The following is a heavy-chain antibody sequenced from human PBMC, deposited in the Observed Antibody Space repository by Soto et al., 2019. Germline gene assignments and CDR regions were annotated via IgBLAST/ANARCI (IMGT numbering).Heavy chain of an antibody. J-gene: IGHJ5*02. V-gene: IGHV3-23*01. CDR2: ISGSGGST. CDR3: AKEPLSEGWFDP. CDR1: GFTCKNYA. Sequence: EVQLLESGGGLVQPGGSLRLSCAASGFTCKNYAMSWVRQAPGKGLEWVSAISGSGGSTYYADSVKGRFTISRDNSSNTLKQQMNSLRAEDTAVYYCAKEPLSEGWFDPWGQGTLVTVSS.